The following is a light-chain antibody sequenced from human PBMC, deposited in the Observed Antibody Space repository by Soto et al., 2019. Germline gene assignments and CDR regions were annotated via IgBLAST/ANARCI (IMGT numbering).Light chain of an antibody. CDR3: SSYTDSSNYV. J-gene: IGLJ1*01. CDR2: QVT. Sequence: QSVLTQPASVSGSPGQSITLSCTGTRSDLAIYNYVSWYQQQPGKAPKLMIYQVTNRPSGVSNRFSGSRSGNTASLTISGLQAEDEADYYCSSYTDSSNYVFGTGTKVTVL. V-gene: IGLV2-14*01. CDR1: RSDLAIYNY.